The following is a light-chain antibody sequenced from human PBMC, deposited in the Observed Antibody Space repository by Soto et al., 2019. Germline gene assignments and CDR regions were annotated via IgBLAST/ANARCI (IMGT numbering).Light chain of an antibody. Sequence: ENGMTQSRATVSVPPGERARISCRVSQSVSNNLAWYQQKRGQAPRLLIYGASTRATGIPARFSGSGSGTEFTLIISSLQSEDFAVYYCQQYNNWPLITFGQGTRPAIK. J-gene: IGKJ5*01. CDR1: QSVSNN. V-gene: IGKV3-15*01. CDR3: QQYNNWPLIT. CDR2: GAS.